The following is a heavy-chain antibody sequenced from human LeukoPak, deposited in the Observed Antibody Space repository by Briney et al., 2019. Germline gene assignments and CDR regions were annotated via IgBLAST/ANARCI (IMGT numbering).Heavy chain of an antibody. Sequence: PSETLSLTCTVSGGSISNYYWSWVRQPPGKGLEWIGYIYYSGSTTYIPSLKSRVTISVDTSKNQFSLKLNAVTAADTAVYYCARRTYFDLWGRGTLVTVSS. CDR1: GGSISNYY. CDR3: ARRTYFDL. V-gene: IGHV4-59*08. J-gene: IGHJ2*01. CDR2: IYYSGST.